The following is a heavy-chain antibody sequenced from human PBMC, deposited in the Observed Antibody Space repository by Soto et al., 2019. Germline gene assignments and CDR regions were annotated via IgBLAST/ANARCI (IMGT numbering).Heavy chain of an antibody. Sequence: SETLSLTCTVSGGSISSYYWSWIRQPPGKGLEWIGYIYYSGSTNYNPSLKSRVTISVDTSKNQFSLKLSSATAADTAVYYCARDSCSSTSCYDYWGQGTLVTVSS. CDR2: IYYSGST. J-gene: IGHJ4*02. D-gene: IGHD2-2*01. CDR1: GGSISSYY. CDR3: ARDSCSSTSCYDY. V-gene: IGHV4-59*01.